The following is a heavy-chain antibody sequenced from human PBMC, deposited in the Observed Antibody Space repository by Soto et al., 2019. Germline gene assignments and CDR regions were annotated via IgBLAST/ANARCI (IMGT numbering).Heavy chain of an antibody. CDR3: TTSTYRYCSGGGCYGGFDY. CDR2: IIPIFGTA. CDR1: GGTFSSYA. J-gene: IGHJ4*02. D-gene: IGHD2-15*01. V-gene: IGHV1-69*05. Sequence: ASVKVSCKASGGTFSSYAISWVRQAPGQGLEWMGGIIPIFGTADYAAPVKGRFTISRDDSKNTLYLQMNSLKTEDTAVYYCTTSTYRYCSGGGCYGGFDYWGEGTLVTVSS.